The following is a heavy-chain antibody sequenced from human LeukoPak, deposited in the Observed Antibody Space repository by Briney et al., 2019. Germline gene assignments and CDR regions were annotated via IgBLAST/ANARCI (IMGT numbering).Heavy chain of an antibody. CDR3: ARDHCSSTSCYYDY. CDR1: GGTFSSYA. J-gene: IGHJ4*02. D-gene: IGHD2-2*01. CDR2: IIPILGIA. Sequence: GASVKVSCKASGGTFSSYAISWVRQAPGRGLEWMGRIIPILGIANYAQKFQGRVTITADKSTSTAYMELSSLRPEDTAVYYCARDHCSSTSCYYDYWGQGTLVTVSS. V-gene: IGHV1-69*04.